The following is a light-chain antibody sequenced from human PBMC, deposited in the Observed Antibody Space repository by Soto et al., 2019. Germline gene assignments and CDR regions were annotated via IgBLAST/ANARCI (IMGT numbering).Light chain of an antibody. CDR1: QSISNN. J-gene: IGKJ1*01. V-gene: IGKV3-15*01. CDR2: GAF. Sequence: ERVMTQSPVTLSVSPGERVTLSCRATQSISNNLAWYQQKPGQAPRLVMFGAFTRASGIPARFSGSGSGTEFTLTISSLQSEDFAVYYCQQYYNWPRTFGQGTKVDIK. CDR3: QQYYNWPRT.